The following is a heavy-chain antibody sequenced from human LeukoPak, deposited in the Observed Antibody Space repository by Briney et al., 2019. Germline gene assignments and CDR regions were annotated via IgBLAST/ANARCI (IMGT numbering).Heavy chain of an antibody. J-gene: IGHJ4*02. CDR1: GGTFSSYA. V-gene: IGHV1-69*05. CDR2: IIPILGTA. D-gene: IGHD3-9*01. CDR3: ARDHQGVPDCDILTGYYPLDY. Sequence: SVKVSCKASGGTFSSYAISWVRQAPGQGLEWMGRIIPILGTANYAQKFQGRVTITTDESTSTAYMELSSLRSEDTAVYYCARDHQGVPDCDILTGYYPLDYWGQGTLVTVSS.